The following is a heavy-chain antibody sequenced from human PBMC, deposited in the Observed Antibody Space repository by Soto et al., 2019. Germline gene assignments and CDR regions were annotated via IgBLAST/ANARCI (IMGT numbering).Heavy chain of an antibody. CDR3: AKITIFGVAPTDY. D-gene: IGHD3-3*01. Sequence: EVQLLESGGGLVQPGGSLRLSCAASGFTISNYVMSWVRQAPGKGLEWVSAISGSGGSTYYADSVKGRFTISRDNSKNTLYLQMNSLRAEDTAVYYCAKITIFGVAPTDYWGQGTLVTVSS. CDR1: GFTISNYV. CDR2: ISGSGGST. V-gene: IGHV3-23*01. J-gene: IGHJ4*02.